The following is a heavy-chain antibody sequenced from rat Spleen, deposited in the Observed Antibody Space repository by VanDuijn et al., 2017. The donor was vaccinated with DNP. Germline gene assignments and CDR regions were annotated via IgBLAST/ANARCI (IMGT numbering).Heavy chain of an antibody. D-gene: IGHD1-1*01. J-gene: IGHJ2*01. CDR2: TSYDGSST. Sequence: EVQLVESGGGLVQPGGSLKLSCAASGFTFTNFYMAWVRQPPKKGLEWVATTSYDGSSTYYRDSVKGRFTISRDNAKSTLYLQMDSLRSEDTATYYCARQRWYYSGEGMDYWGQGVMVTVSS. V-gene: IGHV5-7*01. CDR1: GFTFTNFY. CDR3: ARQRWYYSGEGMDY.